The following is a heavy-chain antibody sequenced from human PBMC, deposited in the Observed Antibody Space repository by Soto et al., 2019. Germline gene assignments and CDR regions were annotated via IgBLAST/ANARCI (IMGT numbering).Heavy chain of an antibody. CDR3: ASLPDYGDYGVWWFDP. CDR1: GGSISSSNW. CDR2: IYHSGST. V-gene: IGHV4-4*02. D-gene: IGHD4-17*01. J-gene: IGHJ5*02. Sequence: SETLSLTCVVSGGSISSSNWLSWVRQPPGKGLEWIGEIYHSGSTNYNPSLKSRVTISVDKSKNQFSLKLSSVTAADTAVYYCASLPDYGDYGVWWFDPWGQGTLVTVSS.